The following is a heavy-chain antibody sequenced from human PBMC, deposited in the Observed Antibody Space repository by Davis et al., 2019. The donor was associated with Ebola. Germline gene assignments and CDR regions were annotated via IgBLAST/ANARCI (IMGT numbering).Heavy chain of an antibody. J-gene: IGHJ6*02. CDR2: ISSSGSTI. CDR3: AREEKSWGRFYGMDV. CDR1: GFTFSDYY. V-gene: IGHV3-11*01. D-gene: IGHD1-26*01. Sequence: GESLKISCAASGFTFSDYYMSWIRQAPGKGLEWVSYISSSGSTIYYADSVKGRFTISRDNAKNSLYLQMNSLRAEDTAVYYCAREEKSWGRFYGMDVWGQGTTVTVSS.